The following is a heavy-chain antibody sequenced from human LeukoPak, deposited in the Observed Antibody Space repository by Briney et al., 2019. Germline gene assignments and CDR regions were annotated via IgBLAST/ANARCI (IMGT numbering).Heavy chain of an antibody. CDR2: IYPGDSDT. CDR3: TRRGRAPSNWFDP. CDR1: GYSFSTYW. D-gene: IGHD2-8*01. V-gene: IGHV5-51*01. Sequence: GESLKISCKGSGYSFSTYWIAWVRQKPGKGLEWMGIIYPGDSDTRYNPSFQGQVTISADTSINTAYLQWSSLRASDTAIYYCTRRGRAPSNWFDPWGQGTLVTVSS. J-gene: IGHJ5*02.